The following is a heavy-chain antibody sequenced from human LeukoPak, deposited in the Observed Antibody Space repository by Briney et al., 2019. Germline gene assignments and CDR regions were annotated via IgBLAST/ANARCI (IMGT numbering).Heavy chain of an antibody. J-gene: IGHJ5*01. CDR1: GFTFSSYG. D-gene: IGHD6-19*01. CDR2: ISYGGIYK. CDR3: AKDRSTGWYAGFDF. Sequence: GGSLRLSCAASGFTFSSYGMHWVRQAPGKGLEWVAYISYGGIYKNYTDSVKGRFTIARDNSKTTLYLQMISLRPEDTAVYYCAKDRSTGWYAGFDFWGQGTLVTVSS. V-gene: IGHV3-30*18.